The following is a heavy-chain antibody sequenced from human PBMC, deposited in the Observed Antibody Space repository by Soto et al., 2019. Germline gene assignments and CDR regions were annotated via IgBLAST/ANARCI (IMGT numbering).Heavy chain of an antibody. Sequence: QVQLVESGGGAVQPGRSLRISCATFGFSFSNYAMYWIRQAPGKGLEWVAVISYDGSNKHYADSVRGRFTISRDDAKSTLYLQMNGLRAEDTAVYYCAKDPDYDYVCGNYRSRAYFDYCGQGTLVTVSS. D-gene: IGHD3-16*02. J-gene: IGHJ4*02. CDR2: ISYDGSNK. CDR1: GFSFSNYA. CDR3: AKDPDYDYVCGNYRSRAYFDY. V-gene: IGHV3-30*04.